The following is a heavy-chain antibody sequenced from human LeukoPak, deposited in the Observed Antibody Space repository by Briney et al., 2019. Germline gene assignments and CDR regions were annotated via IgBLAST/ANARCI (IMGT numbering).Heavy chain of an antibody. CDR1: GGSISSYY. D-gene: IGHD2-8*01. J-gene: IGHJ4*02. CDR3: ARASWVYYAIDY. V-gene: IGHV4-59*01. CDR2: IYYSGST. Sequence: PSETLSLTCTVSGGSISSYYWSWIRQPPGKGLEGIGYIYYSGSTNYNPSLKSRVTISVDTSKNQFSLKLSSVTAADTAVYYCARASWVYYAIDYWGQGTLVTVSS.